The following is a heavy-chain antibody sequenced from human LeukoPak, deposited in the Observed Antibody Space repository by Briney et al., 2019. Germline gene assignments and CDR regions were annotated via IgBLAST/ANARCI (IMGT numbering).Heavy chain of an antibody. Sequence: SETLSLACTVSGGSISSYYWSWIRQPPGKGLERIGYIYYSGSTNYSPSLKSRVTISVDTSKNQFSLKLSSVTAADTAVYYCARGSIVATPFDYWGHGTLVTVSS. J-gene: IGHJ4*01. CDR1: GGSISSYY. V-gene: IGHV4-59*08. CDR3: ARGSIVATPFDY. CDR2: IYYSGST. D-gene: IGHD5-12*01.